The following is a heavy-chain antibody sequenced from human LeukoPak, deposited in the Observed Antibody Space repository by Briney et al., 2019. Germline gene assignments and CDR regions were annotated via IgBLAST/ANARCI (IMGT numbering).Heavy chain of an antibody. D-gene: IGHD3-22*01. CDR1: GSTFSSYG. V-gene: IGHV3-33*08. J-gene: IGHJ4*02. CDR2: IWYDGSNK. Sequence: PGGSLRLSCAASGSTFSSYGMHWVRQAPGKGLEWVAVIWYDGSNKYYADSVKGRFTISRDNSKNTLYLQMNSLRAEDTAVYYCARDRDYYDSSGLGLGYWGQGTLVTVSS. CDR3: ARDRDYYDSSGLGLGY.